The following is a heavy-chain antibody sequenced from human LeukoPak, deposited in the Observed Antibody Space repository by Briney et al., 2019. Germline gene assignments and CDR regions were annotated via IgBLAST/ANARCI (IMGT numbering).Heavy chain of an antibody. Sequence: SETLSLTCTVSGGSISSGDYYWSWIRQPPGKGLEWIGYIYYSGSTYYNPSLKSRVTISVDTSKNQFSLKLSSVTAADTAVYYCARLYCGGDCYRPGAPRFNWFDPWGQGTLVTVSS. D-gene: IGHD2-21*01. CDR2: IYYSGST. CDR1: GGSISSGDYY. V-gene: IGHV4-30-4*08. CDR3: ARLYCGGDCYRPGAPRFNWFDP. J-gene: IGHJ5*02.